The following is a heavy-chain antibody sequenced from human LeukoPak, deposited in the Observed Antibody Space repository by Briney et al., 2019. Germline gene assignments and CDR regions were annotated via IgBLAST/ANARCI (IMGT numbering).Heavy chain of an antibody. CDR2: IKSKVDGGTP. CDR1: GFSFSDAW. Sequence: KSGGSLRLSCAASGFSFSDAWMNWVRQAPGKGLEWVGHIKSKVDGGTPDYVAPVRGRFTISRDDSRNTLYLQMSSLNTEDTAVYYCTTRSPARYCSDGACYSSADHWGQGTLVTVSS. V-gene: IGHV3-15*07. D-gene: IGHD2-15*01. CDR3: TTRSPARYCSDGACYSSADH. J-gene: IGHJ4*02.